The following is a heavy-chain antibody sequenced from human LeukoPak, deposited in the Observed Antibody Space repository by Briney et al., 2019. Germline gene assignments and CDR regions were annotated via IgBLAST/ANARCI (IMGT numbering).Heavy chain of an antibody. D-gene: IGHD5-12*01. J-gene: IGHJ1*01. Sequence: GGSLRLSCSASGFTFRDYPIHWVRQAPGEGLQYVSAISSAGGTTSYADSVRGRFTISRDNSKNTLYLQMSSLRAEDTALYYCVKVGDSGYGEYYQHWGQGTLVTVSS. CDR3: VKVGDSGYGEYYQH. CDR2: ISSAGGTT. CDR1: GFTFRDYP. V-gene: IGHV3-64D*06.